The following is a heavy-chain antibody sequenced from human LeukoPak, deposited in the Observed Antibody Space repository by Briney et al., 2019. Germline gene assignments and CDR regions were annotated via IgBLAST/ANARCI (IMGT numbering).Heavy chain of an antibody. CDR1: GFTFSSYG. D-gene: IGHD5-18*01. V-gene: IGHV3-33*01. CDR3: ARGSGYSYGNLDY. CDR2: IWYDGSNK. J-gene: IGHJ4*02. Sequence: GGSLRLSCAASGFTFSSYGMHWVRQAPGKGLEWVAVIWYDGSNKYYADSVKGRFTISRDNSKNTLYLQMNSLRAEDTAVYYCARGSGYSYGNLDYWGKGTLVTVSS.